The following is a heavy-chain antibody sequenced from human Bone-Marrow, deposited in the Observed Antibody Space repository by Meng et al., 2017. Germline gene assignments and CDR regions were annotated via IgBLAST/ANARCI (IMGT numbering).Heavy chain of an antibody. J-gene: IGHJ3*02. Sequence: ASVKVSCKASGYTFPDYWLHWVRRAPGQGLEWMGRINPKSGDTDYAQRFQGRVTMTGDTSISTAYMELSGLRSDDTAMYYCVRGYSHDREGAFDIWGQGTTVTVSS. CDR2: INPKSGDT. CDR3: VRGYSHDREGAFDI. D-gene: IGHD5-18*01. V-gene: IGHV1-2*06. CDR1: GYTFPDYW.